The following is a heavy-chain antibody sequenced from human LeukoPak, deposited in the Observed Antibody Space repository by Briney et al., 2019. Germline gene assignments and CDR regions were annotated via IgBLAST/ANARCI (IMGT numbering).Heavy chain of an antibody. D-gene: IGHD3-3*01. J-gene: IGHJ4*02. CDR3: ARDRDNYDFWSGSGLGY. CDR1: GYTFTNYY. CDR2: INPNSGGT. V-gene: IGHV1-2*02. Sequence: ASVKVSCKASGYTFTNYYIHWVRQAPGQGLEWMGWINPNSGGTNYVHKFQGRVTMTRDTSTSTVYMELSSLRSEDTAVYYCARDRDNYDFWSGSGLGYWGRGTLVTVSS.